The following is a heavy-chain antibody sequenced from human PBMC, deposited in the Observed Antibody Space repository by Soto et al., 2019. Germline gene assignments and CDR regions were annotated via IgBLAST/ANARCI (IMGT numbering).Heavy chain of an antibody. D-gene: IGHD6-19*01. J-gene: IGHJ4*02. Sequence: QLQLQESGPGLVKPSETLSLTCTVSGGSISSSSYYWGWIRQPPGKGLEWIGSIYYSGSTYYNPSLKSRVTTSVDTSKNQFALKLSSVTAADTAVYYCARQEYSSGWFYWGQGTLVTVSS. V-gene: IGHV4-39*01. CDR3: ARQEYSSGWFY. CDR1: GGSISSSSYY. CDR2: IYYSGST.